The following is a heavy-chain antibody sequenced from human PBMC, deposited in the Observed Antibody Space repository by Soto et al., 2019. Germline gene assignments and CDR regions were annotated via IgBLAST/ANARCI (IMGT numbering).Heavy chain of an antibody. Sequence: SLSLTCTVSVGSISSGGYYWSWILQHPGKGLEWIGYIYYSGSTYYNPSLKSRVTISVDTSKNQFSLKLSSVTAADTAVYYCARGPTYDFWSGYYYYGMDVWGQGTTVTVSS. V-gene: IGHV4-31*03. CDR2: IYYSGST. J-gene: IGHJ6*02. D-gene: IGHD3-3*01. CDR1: VGSISSGGYY. CDR3: ARGPTYDFWSGYYYYGMDV.